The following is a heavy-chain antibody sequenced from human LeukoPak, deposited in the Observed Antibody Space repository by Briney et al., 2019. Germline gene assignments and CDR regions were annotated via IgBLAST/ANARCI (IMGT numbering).Heavy chain of an antibody. CDR1: GYSFTSYW. CDR2: IDPSDSYT. Sequence: GVSLKISCKGSGYSFTSYWIGWVRQMPGKGLEWMGRIDPSDSYTNYSPSFQGHVTISADKSISTAYLQWSSLKASDTAMYYCATDPGGYSSSWFVDYWGQGTLVTVSS. V-gene: IGHV5-10-1*01. D-gene: IGHD6-13*01. CDR3: ATDPGGYSSSWFVDY. J-gene: IGHJ4*02.